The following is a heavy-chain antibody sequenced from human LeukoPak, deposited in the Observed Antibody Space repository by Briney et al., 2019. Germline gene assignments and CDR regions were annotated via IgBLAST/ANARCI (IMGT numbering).Heavy chain of an antibody. CDR2: IYHSGST. Sequence: PSETLSLTCAVSGVSISSSNWWSWVRQPPGQGLEWIGEIYHSGSTNYNPSLKSRVTISVDKSKNQFSLKLSSVTAGDTAVYYCARASRGRGYGYWGQGTLVTVSS. CDR3: ARASRGRGYGY. CDR1: GVSISSSNW. J-gene: IGHJ4*02. D-gene: IGHD1-26*01. V-gene: IGHV4-4*02.